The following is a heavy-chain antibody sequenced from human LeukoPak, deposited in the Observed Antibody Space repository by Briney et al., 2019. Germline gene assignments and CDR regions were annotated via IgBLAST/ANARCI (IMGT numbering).Heavy chain of an antibody. CDR3: ARGPGALDY. V-gene: IGHV3-30*03. J-gene: IGHJ4*02. D-gene: IGHD2-2*01. CDR1: GFAFSRYG. CDR2: ISHDGTNK. Sequence: PGGSLRLSCAASGFAFSRYGKHWVRQAPGKGLEGVALISHDGTNKNHADSVKGRFNIYRDNSNNTLYLQMSSLRPDDTAVYYCARGPGALDYWGQGTLVTVSS.